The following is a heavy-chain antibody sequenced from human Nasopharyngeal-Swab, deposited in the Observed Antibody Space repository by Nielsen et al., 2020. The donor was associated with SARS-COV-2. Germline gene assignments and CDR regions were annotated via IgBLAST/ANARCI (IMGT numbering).Heavy chain of an antibody. CDR2: TNEDETTT. CDR1: GFTFSSYW. J-gene: IGHJ4*02. Sequence: GGSLRLSCEASGFTFSSYWMHWVRQAPGKGLVWVSHTNEDETTTDYADSVKGRFAISRDNAKNTLYLQMNSLRAENTAIYYCASDLSGRGDYWGQGTLVTVSS. CDR3: ASDLSGRGDY. D-gene: IGHD6-19*01. V-gene: IGHV3-74*01.